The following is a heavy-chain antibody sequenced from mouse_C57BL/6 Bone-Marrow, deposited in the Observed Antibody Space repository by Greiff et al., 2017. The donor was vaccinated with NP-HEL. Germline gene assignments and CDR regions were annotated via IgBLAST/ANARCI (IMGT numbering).Heavy chain of an antibody. J-gene: IGHJ2*01. V-gene: IGHV2-9-1*01. CDR1: GFSLISYA. D-gene: IGHD2-4*01. Sequence: VQRVESGPGLVAPSQSLSITCTVSGFSLISYAISWVRQPPGKGLEWLGVIWTGGGTNYNSALNSRLSISKDNSKSQVFLKMNSLQTGDTARYYCAIFDYDDYFDYWGQGTTLAVSS. CDR2: IWTGGGT. CDR3: AIFDYDDYFDY.